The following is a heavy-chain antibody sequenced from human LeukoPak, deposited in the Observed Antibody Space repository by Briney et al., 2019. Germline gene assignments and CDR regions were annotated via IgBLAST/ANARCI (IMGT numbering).Heavy chain of an antibody. CDR1: GGSISSYY. V-gene: IGHV4-59*01. CDR3: ARVHEQQLVLRSDWYFDL. D-gene: IGHD6-13*01. Sequence: PSETLSLTCTASGGSISSYYWSWIRQPPGKGLEWIGYIYYSGSTNYNPSLKSRVTISVDTSKNQFSLKLSSVTAADTAVYYCARVHEQQLVLRSDWYFDLWGRGTLVTVSS. J-gene: IGHJ2*01. CDR2: IYYSGST.